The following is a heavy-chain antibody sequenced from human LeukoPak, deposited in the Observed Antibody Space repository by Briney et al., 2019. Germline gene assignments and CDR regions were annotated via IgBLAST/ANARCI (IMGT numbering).Heavy chain of an antibody. CDR1: GFTFSSYW. CDR3: ARARIDY. J-gene: IGHJ4*02. D-gene: IGHD1-14*01. Sequence: GGSLRLSCVGSGFTFSSYWMTWVRQAPGKGLEWVANIKDDGSEKYSVDSVKGRFTISRDNAKNLLYLQMSSLRAEDTAVYYYARARIDYWGQGTLVTVSS. CDR2: IKDDGSEK. V-gene: IGHV3-7*04.